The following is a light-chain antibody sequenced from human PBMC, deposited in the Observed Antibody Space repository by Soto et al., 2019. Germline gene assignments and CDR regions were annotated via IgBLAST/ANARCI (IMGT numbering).Light chain of an antibody. J-gene: IGKJ4*01. Sequence: ENVLTQSPGTLSLSPGERATLSCTASQSVSSSSLAWYQQIPGQAPRLLIYGASSRATGIPDRFSGSGSGTDFTLIISRLEPEDFAVYYCQQYGSSAELTFGGGTKVDIK. CDR1: QSVSSSS. V-gene: IGKV3-20*01. CDR3: QQYGSSAELT. CDR2: GAS.